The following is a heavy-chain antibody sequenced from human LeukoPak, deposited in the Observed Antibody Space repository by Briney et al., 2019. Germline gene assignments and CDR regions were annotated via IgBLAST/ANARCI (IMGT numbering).Heavy chain of an antibody. CDR3: ASLDTAKQPLANH. CDR2: IREERGQE. CDR1: GLTVSNHW. J-gene: IGHJ5*02. Sequence: GGSLRLSCVASGLTVSNHWMSWVRQAPGKGLEWVANIREERGQEYYVDSVKGRFTISKNSAKNSLYLQMNTLRVEDTAMYYCASLDTAKQPLANHWGQGALVTVSS. D-gene: IGHD5-18*01. V-gene: IGHV3-7*03.